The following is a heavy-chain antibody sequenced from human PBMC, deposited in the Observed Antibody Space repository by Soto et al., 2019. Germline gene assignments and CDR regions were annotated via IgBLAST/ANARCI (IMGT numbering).Heavy chain of an antibody. Sequence: SQTLSLTCDISGDSVSSNNAAWNWIRQSPSRGLEWLGRTYYRSKWYSDYSLSVKSRITINPDTSKDQFSLQLNSVTPEDTALYYCARAKEYTRSSGMDVWGQGTTVTVSS. CDR1: GDSVSSNNAA. V-gene: IGHV6-1*01. D-gene: IGHD6-6*01. CDR3: ARAKEYTRSSGMDV. J-gene: IGHJ6*02. CDR2: TYYRSKWYS.